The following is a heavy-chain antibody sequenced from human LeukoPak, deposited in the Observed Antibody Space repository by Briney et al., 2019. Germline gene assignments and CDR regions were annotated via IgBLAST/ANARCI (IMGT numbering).Heavy chain of an antibody. J-gene: IGHJ4*02. CDR3: ARDVGGGDTFDY. V-gene: IGHV3-30*04. Sequence: GGSLRLSCAASGFTFSLYTMHWVRQAPGKGLEWVAVISYDGSDKYYADSVKGRFTISRDNSKNTLFLQVNSLRAEDTAVYFCARDVGGGDTFDYWGQGTLVTVSS. D-gene: IGHD2-21*02. CDR2: ISYDGSDK. CDR1: GFTFSLYT.